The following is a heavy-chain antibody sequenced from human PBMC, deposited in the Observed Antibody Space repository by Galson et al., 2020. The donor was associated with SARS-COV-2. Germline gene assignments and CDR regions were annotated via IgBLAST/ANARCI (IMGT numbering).Heavy chain of an antibody. V-gene: IGHV2-5*02. CDR3: AHFNGYSYGSGYYYDSSGYAHTEKNWFDP. Sequence: KMSGPTLVKPTQTLTLTCTFSGFSLSTSGVGVGWIRQPPGKALEWLALIYWDDDKRYSPSLKSRLTITKDTSKNQVVLTMTNMDPVDTATYYCAHFNGYSYGSGYYYDSSGYAHTEKNWFDPWGQGTLVTVSS. CDR2: IYWDDDK. CDR1: GFSLSTSGVG. J-gene: IGHJ5*02. D-gene: IGHD3-22*01.